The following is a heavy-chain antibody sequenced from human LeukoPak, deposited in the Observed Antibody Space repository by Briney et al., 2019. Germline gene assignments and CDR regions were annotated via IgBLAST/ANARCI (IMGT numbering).Heavy chain of an antibody. D-gene: IGHD1-26*01. V-gene: IGHV4-39*01. CDR3: ARLGGSYSPYYFDY. CDR1: GGSISSSSYY. J-gene: IGHJ4*02. Sequence: SETPSLTCTVSGGSISSSSYYWGWIRQPPGKGLEWIGSIYYSGSTYYNPSLKSRVTISVDTSKNQFSLKLSSVTAADTAVYYCARLGGSYSPYYFDYWGQGTLVTVSS. CDR2: IYYSGST.